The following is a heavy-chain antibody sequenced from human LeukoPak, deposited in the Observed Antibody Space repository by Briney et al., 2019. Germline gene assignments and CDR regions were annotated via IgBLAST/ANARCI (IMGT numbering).Heavy chain of an antibody. Sequence: SETLSLTCTVSGGSISSYYWSWIRQPPGKGLEWIGYIHYSGSTNYNPSLKSRVTISIDTSKNQFSLKLSSVTAADTAVYYCARGVVAAFYYYYGMDVWGQGTTVTVSS. CDR2: IHYSGST. J-gene: IGHJ6*02. CDR1: GGSISSYY. CDR3: ARGVVAAFYYYYGMDV. V-gene: IGHV4-59*01. D-gene: IGHD2-15*01.